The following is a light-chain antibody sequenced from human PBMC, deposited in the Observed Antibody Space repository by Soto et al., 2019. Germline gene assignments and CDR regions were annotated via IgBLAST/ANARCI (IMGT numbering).Light chain of an antibody. CDR1: QSVSSSY. V-gene: IGKV3-20*01. J-gene: IGKJ1*01. Sequence: TMLKQSPGTLSLSPGERATLSCRASQSVSSSYLAWYQQKPGQAPRLLIYGASSRATGIPDRFSGSGSGTDFTLTISRLEPEDFAVYYCQQYDSSLWTFGQGTKVDIK. CDR2: GAS. CDR3: QQYDSSLWT.